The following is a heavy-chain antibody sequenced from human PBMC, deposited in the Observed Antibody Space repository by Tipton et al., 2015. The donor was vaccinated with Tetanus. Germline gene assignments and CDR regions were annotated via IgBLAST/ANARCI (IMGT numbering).Heavy chain of an antibody. CDR1: GYSFTGYY. Sequence: QLVQSGAEVTKPGASVKVSCRASGYSFTGYYIHWLRQAPGQGLEWMGGFSPIFRRPNYAQKFQGRVTISADESTSTAYMELRSLTSADTAIYYCAREAINSEDRRAFDVWGQGTMVTVSP. CDR3: AREAINSEDRRAFDV. J-gene: IGHJ3*01. V-gene: IGHV1-69*13. CDR2: FSPIFRRP. D-gene: IGHD3-22*01.